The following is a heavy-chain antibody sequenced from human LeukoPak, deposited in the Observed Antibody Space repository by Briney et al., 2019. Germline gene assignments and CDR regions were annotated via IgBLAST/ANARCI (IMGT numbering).Heavy chain of an antibody. J-gene: IGHJ6*03. CDR3: AREMYVDIVFRYYYYMDV. Sequence: ASVKVSCKASGYTFTGYYMHWVRQAPGQGLEWMGWINPNSGGTNYAQKFQGRVTMTRDTSISTAYMELSRLRSDDTAVYYCAREMYVDIVFRYYYYMDVWGKGTTVTVSS. D-gene: IGHD5-12*01. CDR1: GYTFTGYY. CDR2: INPNSGGT. V-gene: IGHV1-2*02.